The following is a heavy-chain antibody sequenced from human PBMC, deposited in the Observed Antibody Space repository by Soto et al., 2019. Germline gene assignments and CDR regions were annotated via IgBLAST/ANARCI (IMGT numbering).Heavy chain of an antibody. J-gene: IGHJ6*03. Sequence: QLKLQESGPGLVKPSQTLSLTCTVSGGSISSGAYYWSWIRQHPGKGVEWIGYIYYSGSTYYNPSLKSRVTISVYTFKNQFSLKLSPVTAADTAVYYCARQKYDLNSMDVWGKGTTVTVSS. D-gene: IGHD3-16*01. V-gene: IGHV4-31*03. CDR3: ARQKYDLNSMDV. CDR1: GGSISSGAYY. CDR2: IYYSGST.